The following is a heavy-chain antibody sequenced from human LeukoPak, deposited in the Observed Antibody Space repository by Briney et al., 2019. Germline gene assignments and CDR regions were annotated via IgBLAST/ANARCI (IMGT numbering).Heavy chain of an antibody. CDR3: ARREYCSTTSCYRFDY. V-gene: IGHV5-51*01. D-gene: IGHD2-2*01. CDR2: IYPGDSDT. J-gene: IGHJ4*02. CDR1: GYSFSDYW. Sequence: GESLKISCKASGYSFSDYWIGWVRQMPGKGLEWMGIIYPGDSDTRFSPSFQGQVTMSADKSISTAYLQWSSLKASDTAMYYCARREYCSTTSCYRFDYWGQGTLVTVSS.